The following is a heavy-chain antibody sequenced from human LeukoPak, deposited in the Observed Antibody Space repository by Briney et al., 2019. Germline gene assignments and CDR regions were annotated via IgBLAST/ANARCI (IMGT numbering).Heavy chain of an antibody. V-gene: IGHV3-33*01. J-gene: IGHJ4*02. CDR1: GFTFSSYG. CDR2: IWYDGSNK. CDR3: ARGSYGSGSYYKLHPDY. D-gene: IGHD3-10*01. Sequence: GGSLRLSCAASGFTFSSYGMHWVRQAPGKGLEWVAVIWYDGSNKYYADSVKGRFTISRDNSKNTLYLQMNSLRAEDTAVYYCARGSYGSGSYYKLHPDYWGQGTLVTVSS.